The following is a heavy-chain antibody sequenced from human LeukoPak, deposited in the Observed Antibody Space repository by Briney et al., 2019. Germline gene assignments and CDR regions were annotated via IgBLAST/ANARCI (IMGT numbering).Heavy chain of an antibody. Sequence: SVKVSCKASGGTFSSYAISWVRQAPRQGLVWMGRIIPIFGTANYAQKFQGRVTITTDESTSTAYMELSSLRSEDTAVYYCARGAPVEMATIDAFDIWGQGTMVTVSS. CDR1: GGTFSSYA. CDR3: ARGAPVEMATIDAFDI. J-gene: IGHJ3*02. CDR2: IIPIFGTA. D-gene: IGHD5-24*01. V-gene: IGHV1-69*05.